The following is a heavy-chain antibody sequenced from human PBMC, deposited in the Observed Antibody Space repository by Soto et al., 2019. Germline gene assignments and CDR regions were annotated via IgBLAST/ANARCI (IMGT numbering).Heavy chain of an antibody. V-gene: IGHV3-72*01. CDR2: TRNKANSYTT. Sequence: EVQLVESGGGLVQPGGSLRLSCAASGFTFSDHYMDWVRQSPGKGLEWVGRTRNKANSYTTEYAASVKGRFTISRDDSKNSLYLQMNSLKTEDTAVYYCARYGYHSSGYFHPYWGQGTLVTVSS. D-gene: IGHD3-22*01. J-gene: IGHJ4*02. CDR1: GFTFSDHY. CDR3: ARYGYHSSGYFHPY.